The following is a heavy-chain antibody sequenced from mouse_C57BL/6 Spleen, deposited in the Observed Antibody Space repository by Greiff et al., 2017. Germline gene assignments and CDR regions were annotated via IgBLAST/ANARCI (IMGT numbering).Heavy chain of an antibody. J-gene: IGHJ1*03. CDR3: VIAVDYGSSYGWYVDV. CDR1: GFTFTDYY. CDR2: IRNKANGYTT. Sequence: EVKLVESGGGLVQPGASLRLSCAASGFTFTDYYMSWVRQPPGKAPEWLALIRNKANGYTTEYTASVKGRFTISRAHSQNILYLPMNSLRAEDSATDYCVIAVDYGSSYGWYVDVWGTGTTVTVSS. D-gene: IGHD1-1*01. V-gene: IGHV7-4*01.